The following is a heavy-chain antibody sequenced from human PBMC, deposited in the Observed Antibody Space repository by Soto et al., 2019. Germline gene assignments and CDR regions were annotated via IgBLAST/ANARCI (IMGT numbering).Heavy chain of an antibody. CDR3: AKASYVLMVSAFSFDY. D-gene: IGHD2-8*01. V-gene: IGHV3-23*01. CDR1: GFSFSSYA. Sequence: GGSLRLSCAASGFSFSSYAMSWVRQAPGKGLEWLSAMSGSGGSTYYADSVKGRFTISRDNSKNTLYLQLNSLRADDTAVYYCAKASYVLMVSAFSFDYWGQGTLVTVSS. CDR2: MSGSGGST. J-gene: IGHJ4*02.